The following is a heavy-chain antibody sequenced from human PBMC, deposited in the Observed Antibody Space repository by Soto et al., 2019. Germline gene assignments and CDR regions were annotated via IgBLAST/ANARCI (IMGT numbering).Heavy chain of an antibody. J-gene: IGHJ4*02. V-gene: IGHV4-59*01. CDR3: ARDVSPTY. Sequence: TSGTPSPPRIFSWDSLSPYYWTWIRQPPGKGLEWIGHIYYSGSPNYNPSLKSRVTISVDTSKSQFSLKLSSVTAADTAVYYCARDVSPTYWGQGMLVTVSS. CDR2: IYYSGSP. CDR1: WDSLSPYY.